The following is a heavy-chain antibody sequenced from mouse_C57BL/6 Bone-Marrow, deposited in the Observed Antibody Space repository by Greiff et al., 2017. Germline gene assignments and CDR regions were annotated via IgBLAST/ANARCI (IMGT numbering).Heavy chain of an antibody. CDR2: INPSNGGT. J-gene: IGHJ4*01. V-gene: IGHV1-53*01. Sequence: VQLQESGTELVKPGASVKLSCKASGYTFTSYWMHWVKQRPGQGLEWIGNINPSNGGTNYNEKFKSKATLTVDKSSSTAYMQLSSLTSEDSAVYYCARQGAPYAMDYWGQGTSVTVSS. CDR3: ARQGAPYAMDY. D-gene: IGHD1-3*01. CDR1: GYTFTSYW.